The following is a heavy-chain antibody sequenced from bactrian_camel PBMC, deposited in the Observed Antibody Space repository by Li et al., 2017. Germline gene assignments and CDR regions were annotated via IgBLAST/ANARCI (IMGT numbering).Heavy chain of an antibody. CDR3: ATETDRCLLHRLWYNY. D-gene: IGHD3*01. CDR1: GYIYSSHC. J-gene: IGHJ4*01. Sequence: HVQLVESGGGAVQAGGSLRLSCVASGYIYSSHCMGWVRHQAPGQEREGVAAIERSGKITYADSVLGRLTISKDNAKNTLYLQMNGLKPEDTGIYYCATETDRCLLHRLWYNYWGQGTQVTVS. V-gene: IGHV3S53*01. CDR2: IERSGKI.